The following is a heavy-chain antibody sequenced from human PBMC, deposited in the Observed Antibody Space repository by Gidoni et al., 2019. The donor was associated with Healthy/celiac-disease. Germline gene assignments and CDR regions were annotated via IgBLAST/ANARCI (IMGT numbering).Heavy chain of an antibody. CDR3: VKDALYVDTADLDY. Sequence: EVQLVESGGGLVQPGGSLRPSCSAYGSTFLSYAMHWVRQAPGKGLEYVSAISSNGGSTYYADSVKGRFTISRDNSKNTLYLQMSSLRAEDTAVYYCVKDALYVDTADLDYWGQGTLVTVSS. D-gene: IGHD5-18*01. J-gene: IGHJ4*02. CDR1: GSTFLSYA. CDR2: ISSNGGST. V-gene: IGHV3-64D*06.